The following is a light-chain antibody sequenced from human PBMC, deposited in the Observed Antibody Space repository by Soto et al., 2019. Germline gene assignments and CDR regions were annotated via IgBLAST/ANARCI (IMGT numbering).Light chain of an antibody. Sequence: QSVLTQPPSVSAAPGQEVTISCSGSSSNIGNNFVSWYQHLPGTAPKLLIYDNNKRPSGIPDRFSGTKSGTSATLGITGLQTGDEAHYYCATWDSSLSAGVFGGGTKLTVL. J-gene: IGLJ2*01. CDR2: DNN. CDR3: ATWDSSLSAGV. V-gene: IGLV1-51*01. CDR1: SSNIGNNF.